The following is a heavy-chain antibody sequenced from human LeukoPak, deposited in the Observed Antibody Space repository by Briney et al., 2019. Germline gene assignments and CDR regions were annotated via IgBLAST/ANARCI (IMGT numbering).Heavy chain of an antibody. CDR2: ISSSGSTV. J-gene: IGHJ4*01. CDR3: ARGFRDTAMFLDY. Sequence: LSGGSLRLSCAASGITFSGYEMNWVRQAPGKGLEWISCISSSGSTVYYADSVKGRFTISRDNARNSLYLQMNSLRAEDTAVYYCARGFRDTAMFLDYWGQGTLVTVSS. CDR1: GITFSGYE. D-gene: IGHD5-18*01. V-gene: IGHV3-48*03.